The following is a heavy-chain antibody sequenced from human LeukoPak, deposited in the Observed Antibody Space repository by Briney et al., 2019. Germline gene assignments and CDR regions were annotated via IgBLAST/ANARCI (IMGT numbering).Heavy chain of an antibody. V-gene: IGHV1-18*01. CDR2: ISAYNGNT. Sequence: ASVKVSCKASGYTFISYAMNWVRQAPGQGLEWMGWISAYNGNTNYAQKLQGRVTMTTGTSTSTAYMELRSLRSDDTAVYYCARDESRRITSGAGGGMVWFDPWGQGTLVTVSS. J-gene: IGHJ5*02. D-gene: IGHD1-20*01. CDR3: ARDESRRITSGAGGGMVWFDP. CDR1: GYTFISYA.